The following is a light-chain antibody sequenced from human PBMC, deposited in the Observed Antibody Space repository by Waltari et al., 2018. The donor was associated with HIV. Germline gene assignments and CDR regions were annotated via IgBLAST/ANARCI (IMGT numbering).Light chain of an antibody. CDR1: SSDVGGYNY. J-gene: IGLJ2*01. V-gene: IGLV2-14*01. CDR2: EVS. Sequence: QSALTQPASVSGSPGQSITISCTGTSSDVGGYNYVSWYQQHPVKAPKLMIYEVSNRPSGVSNRFSGSKSGNTASLTISGLQAEDEADYYCNSYTSSSTLVFGGGTKLTVL. CDR3: NSYTSSSTLV.